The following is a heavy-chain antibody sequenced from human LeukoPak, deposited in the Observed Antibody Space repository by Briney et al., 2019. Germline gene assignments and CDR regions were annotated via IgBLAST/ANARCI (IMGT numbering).Heavy chain of an antibody. CDR3: ARGTKEMATNPQYYYYYMDV. D-gene: IGHD5-24*01. J-gene: IGHJ6*03. Sequence: PSETLFLTCTVSGGSISSYYWSWIRQPPGKGLEWIGYIYYSGSTNYNPSLKSRVTISVDTSKNQFSLKLSSVTAADTAVYYCARGTKEMATNPQYYYYYMDVWGKGTTVTVSS. V-gene: IGHV4-59*01. CDR1: GGSISSYY. CDR2: IYYSGST.